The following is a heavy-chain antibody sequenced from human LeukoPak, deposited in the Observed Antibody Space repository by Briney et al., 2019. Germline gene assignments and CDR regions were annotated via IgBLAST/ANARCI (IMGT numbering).Heavy chain of an antibody. V-gene: IGHV4-31*03. J-gene: IGHJ4*02. D-gene: IGHD3-22*01. CDR3: ARVARITMIVVVFDY. CDR2: IYYSGST. CDR1: GGSISSGGYY. Sequence: SETLCLTCTVSGGSISSGGYYWSWIRQHPGKGLEWIGYIYYSGSTYYNPSLKSRVTISVDTSKNQFSLKLSSVTAADTAVYYCARVARITMIVVVFDYWGQGTLVTVSS.